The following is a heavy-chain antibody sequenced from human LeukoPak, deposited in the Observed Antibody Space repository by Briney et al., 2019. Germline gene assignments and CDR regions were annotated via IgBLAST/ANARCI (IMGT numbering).Heavy chain of an antibody. J-gene: IGHJ6*02. CDR1: GYTFTSYD. Sequence: ASVKVSCKASGYTFTSYDINWVRQATGQGLEWMGWMNPNSGNTGYAQKFQGRVTMTRSTSISTAYMELSSLRSEGTAVYYCARSQPSRLQLAPYYYGMDVWGQGTTVTVSS. CDR3: ARSQPSRLQLAPYYYGMDV. CDR2: MNPNSGNT. V-gene: IGHV1-8*01. D-gene: IGHD6-13*01.